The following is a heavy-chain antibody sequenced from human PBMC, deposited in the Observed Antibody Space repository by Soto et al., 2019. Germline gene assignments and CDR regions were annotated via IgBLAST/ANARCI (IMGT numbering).Heavy chain of an antibody. V-gene: IGHV2-26*01. CDR3: ALIKDCSRTDCYLASFDP. J-gene: IGHJ5*02. CDR1: GFSLSYARVG. D-gene: IGHD2-2*01. CDR2: IFSNDEK. Sequence: QVTLKESGPVVVKPTETLTLTCTVSGFSLSYARVGVSWIRQPPGKALEWLAHIFSNDEKSYSTSLKNRLTISKDTSKSQVVLTMTNVDPVDSGTYYCALIKDCSRTDCYLASFDPWGQGTLVTVSS.